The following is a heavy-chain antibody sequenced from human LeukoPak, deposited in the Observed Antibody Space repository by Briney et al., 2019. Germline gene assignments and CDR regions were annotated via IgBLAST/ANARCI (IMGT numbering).Heavy chain of an antibody. CDR3: ARLKDWNYAGVHGVGFDY. D-gene: IGHD1-7*01. V-gene: IGHV4-34*01. Sequence: SETLSLTCAVYGGSFSGYYWSWIRQPPGKGLEWIGEINHSGSTNYNPSLKSRVTISVDTSKNQFSLKLGSVTAADTAVYYCARLKDWNYAGVHGVGFDYWGQGTLVTVSS. J-gene: IGHJ4*02. CDR2: INHSGST. CDR1: GGSFSGYY.